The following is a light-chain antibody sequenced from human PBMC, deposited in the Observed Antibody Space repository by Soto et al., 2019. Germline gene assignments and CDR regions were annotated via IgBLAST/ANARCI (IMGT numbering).Light chain of an antibody. CDR2: TAS. V-gene: IGKV1-39*01. J-gene: IGKJ5*01. Sequence: DIQMTQSPSSLSASVGDRVSITCRASQTISSYLNWFQQKPGEAPNLLIFTASTLQRGVPSRFSGSGSGTDFTLTITNLQPEDFATYYCHQGYDTPHTFGQGTRL. CDR1: QTISSY. CDR3: HQGYDTPHT.